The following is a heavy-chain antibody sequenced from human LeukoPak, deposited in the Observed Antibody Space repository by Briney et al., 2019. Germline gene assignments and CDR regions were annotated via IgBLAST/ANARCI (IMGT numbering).Heavy chain of an antibody. J-gene: IGHJ5*02. CDR3: AKDGSITAAGGFDP. D-gene: IGHD6-13*01. Sequence: GGSLRFSCAASGFTFSSYWMHWVRQAPGKGLVWVSRIVSDGSSTTYADSVKGRFTISRDNAKNTLYLQMNSLRAEDTAVYYCAKDGSITAAGGFDPWGQGTLVTVSS. CDR1: GFTFSSYW. CDR2: IVSDGSST. V-gene: IGHV3-74*01.